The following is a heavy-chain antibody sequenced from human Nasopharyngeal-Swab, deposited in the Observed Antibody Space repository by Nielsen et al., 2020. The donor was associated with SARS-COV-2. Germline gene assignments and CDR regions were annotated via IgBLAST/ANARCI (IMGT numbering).Heavy chain of an antibody. CDR2: FDPEDGET. D-gene: IGHD2-15*01. CDR3: ATGAVVAATGWFDP. V-gene: IGHV1-24*01. J-gene: IGHJ5*02. Sequence: ASVKVSCKVSGYTLTELSMHWVRQAPGKGLEWMGGFDPEDGETIYAQKFQGRVTMTEDTSTDTAYMELSSLRSEDTAVYYRATGAVVAATGWFDPWGQGTLVTVSS. CDR1: GYTLTELS.